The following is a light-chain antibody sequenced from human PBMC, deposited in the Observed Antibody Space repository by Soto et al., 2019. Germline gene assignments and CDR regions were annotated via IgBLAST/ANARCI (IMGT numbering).Light chain of an antibody. V-gene: IGLV4-69*02. CDR3: QTWGRGIVV. Sequence: QPVLTQSPSASASLGASVNVTCTLTRGHSSYAIAWHQQQPEKGPRFLMRLNSDGSHSKGDGIPDRFSGSGSGAERYLIIASLQSEDEADYYCQTWGRGIVVFGGGTKLTVL. CDR1: RGHSSYA. CDR2: LNSDGSH. J-gene: IGLJ2*01.